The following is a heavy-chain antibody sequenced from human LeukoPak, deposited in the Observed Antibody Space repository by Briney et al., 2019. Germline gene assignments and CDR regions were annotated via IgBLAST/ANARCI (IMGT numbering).Heavy chain of an antibody. CDR3: AKTGTTALLDLDY. Sequence: GGSLRLSCAASGFTFVNYAMHWVRQAPGKGLEWVSVISGDGGSTYYADSVKGRFTISRDNSKNALYLQMNSLRTEDAALYYCAKTGTTALLDLDYWGQGTLVTVSS. CDR2: ISGDGGST. V-gene: IGHV3-43*02. D-gene: IGHD1-1*01. J-gene: IGHJ4*02. CDR1: GFTFVNYA.